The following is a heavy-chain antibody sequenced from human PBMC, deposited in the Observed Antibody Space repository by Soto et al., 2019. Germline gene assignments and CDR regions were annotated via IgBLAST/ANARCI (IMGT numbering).Heavy chain of an antibody. Sequence: PGGSLRLSCAASGFTFSSYWMSWVRQAPGKGLEWVANIKQDGSEKYYVDSVKGRFTISRDNAKNSLYLQMNSLRAEDTAVYYCASGNDYGDYEYFQHWGQGTLVTVS. CDR2: IKQDGSEK. D-gene: IGHD4-17*01. CDR1: GFTFSSYW. V-gene: IGHV3-7*01. J-gene: IGHJ1*01. CDR3: ASGNDYGDYEYFQH.